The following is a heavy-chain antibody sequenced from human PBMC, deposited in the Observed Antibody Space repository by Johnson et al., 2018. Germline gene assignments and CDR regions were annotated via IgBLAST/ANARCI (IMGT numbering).Heavy chain of an antibody. D-gene: IGHD5-18*01. CDR3: TQYSYGYAYYYYYGMDV. J-gene: IGHJ6*02. V-gene: IGHV1-69*01. CDR1: GGTFSSYA. Sequence: QVQLVQSGAEVKKPGSSVKVSCKASGGTFSSYAISWVRQAPGQGLEWMGGIIPIFGTANYAQKFQGRVTITADESTSPAYMELSSLRSEDTAGYYCTQYSYGYAYYYYYGMDVWGQGTTVTVSS. CDR2: IIPIFGTA.